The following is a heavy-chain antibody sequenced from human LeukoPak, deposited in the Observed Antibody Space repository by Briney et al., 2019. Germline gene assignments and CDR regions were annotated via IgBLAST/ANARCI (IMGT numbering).Heavy chain of an antibody. Sequence: SETLSLTCTVSGGSISSSDYYWSWIRQPPGKGLEWIGSIYHSGSTYYNPSLKSRVTISVDTSKNQFSLKLSSVTAADTAVYYCARSGQWLVRGKYYFDYWGQGTLVTVSS. V-gene: IGHV4-39*07. D-gene: IGHD6-19*01. J-gene: IGHJ4*02. CDR1: GGSISSSDYY. CDR3: ARSGQWLVRGKYYFDY. CDR2: IYHSGST.